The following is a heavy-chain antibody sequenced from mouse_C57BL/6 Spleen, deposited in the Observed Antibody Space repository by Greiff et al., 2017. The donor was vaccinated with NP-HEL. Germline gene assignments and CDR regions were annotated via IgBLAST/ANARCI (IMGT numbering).Heavy chain of an antibody. CDR3: ARERGYDYYYYAMDY. J-gene: IGHJ4*01. CDR1: GYTFTSYG. Sequence: QVQLQQSGAELARPGASVKLSCKASGYTFTSYGISWVKQRTGQGLEWIGEIYPRSGNTYYNEKFKGKATLTADKSSSTAYMELRSLTSEDSAVYFCARERGYDYYYYAMDYWGQGTSVTVSS. D-gene: IGHD2-4*01. V-gene: IGHV1-81*01. CDR2: IYPRSGNT.